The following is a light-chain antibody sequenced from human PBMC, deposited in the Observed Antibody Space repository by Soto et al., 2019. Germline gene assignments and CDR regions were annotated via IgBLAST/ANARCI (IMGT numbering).Light chain of an antibody. Sequence: QXVLTQPPSASVTPGQRVTISCSGSSSNIGSNTVNWYQQLPGTAPKLLIYSNNQRPSGVPDRFSGSKSGTSASLAVSGLQAEDEGDYSCSSYAGSDYPYVFGTGTKVTVL. J-gene: IGLJ1*01. CDR3: SSYAGSDYPYV. CDR2: SNN. V-gene: IGLV1-44*01. CDR1: SSNIGSNT.